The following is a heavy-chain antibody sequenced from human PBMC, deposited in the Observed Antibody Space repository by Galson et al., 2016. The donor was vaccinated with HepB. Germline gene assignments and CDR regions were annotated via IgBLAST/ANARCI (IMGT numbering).Heavy chain of an antibody. J-gene: IGHJ6*02. Sequence: SVKVSCKASGVTLISYAASWVRQAPGQGLEWMGGIVPFFGTTNYEQKFQGRVTITADESTNTAYMELSSLRSDDTAVYYCARGGFWSGYNYFGMDVWGQGTTVTVSS. CDR1: GVTLISYA. V-gene: IGHV1-69*13. CDR2: IVPFFGTT. CDR3: ARGGFWSGYNYFGMDV. D-gene: IGHD3-3*01.